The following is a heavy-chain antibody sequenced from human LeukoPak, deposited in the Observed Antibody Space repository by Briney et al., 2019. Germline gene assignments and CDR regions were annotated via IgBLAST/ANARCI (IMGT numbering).Heavy chain of an antibody. CDR1: GGTFSSYA. D-gene: IGHD3-3*01. Sequence: ASVKVSCKASGGTFSSYAISWVRQPPGQGLEWMGGIIPIFGTANYAQKFQGRVTITTDESTSTAYMELSSLRSEDTAVYYCATQSITIFGVVINSWFDPWGQGTLVTVSS. CDR3: ATQSITIFGVVINSWFDP. J-gene: IGHJ5*02. V-gene: IGHV1-69*05. CDR2: IIPIFGTA.